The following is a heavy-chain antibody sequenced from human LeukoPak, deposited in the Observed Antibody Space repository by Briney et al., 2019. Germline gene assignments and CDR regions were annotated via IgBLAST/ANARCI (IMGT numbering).Heavy chain of an antibody. CDR1: GYTFTSYD. J-gene: IGHJ4*02. CDR2: MNSNSGNT. V-gene: IGHV1-8*03. D-gene: IGHD2-15*01. Sequence: ASVKVSCKASGYTFTSYDINWVRQAPGQGLEWMGWMNSNSGNTGYAQKFQGRLTITRITSISTAYMELSSLRSEDTAVYYCARGASRSFHYWGQGTLVTVSS. CDR3: ARGASRSFHY.